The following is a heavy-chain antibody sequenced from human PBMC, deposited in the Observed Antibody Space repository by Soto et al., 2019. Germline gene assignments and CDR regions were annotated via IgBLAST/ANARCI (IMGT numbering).Heavy chain of an antibody. CDR2: IYYSGST. CDR3: AGVRLLEWLLGWFDP. CDR1: GGSISSSSYY. V-gene: IGHV4-39*01. Sequence: QLQLQESGPGLVKPSETLSLTCTVSGGSISSSSYYWGWIRQPPGKGLEWIASIYYSGSTYYNPSLKSRVTISVDTSKNQFSLKLSSVTAADTAVYYCAGVRLLEWLLGWFDPWGQGTLVTVSS. J-gene: IGHJ5*02. D-gene: IGHD3-3*01.